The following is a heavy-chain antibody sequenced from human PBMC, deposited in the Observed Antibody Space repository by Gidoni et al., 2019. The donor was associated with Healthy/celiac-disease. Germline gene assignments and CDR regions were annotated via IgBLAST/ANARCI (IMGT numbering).Heavy chain of an antibody. Sequence: QVQLVQSGAEVKNPGASVKVSCKASGYTFTSYDINWVRQATGQGLEWMGWMNPNSGNTGYGQKFQGRVTMTRNTSRSTAYMELSSLRSEDTAVYYCARRGYDFWSGYTNWYFDLWGRGTLVTVSS. D-gene: IGHD3-3*01. CDR2: MNPNSGNT. CDR3: ARRGYDFWSGYTNWYFDL. CDR1: GYTFTSYD. J-gene: IGHJ2*01. V-gene: IGHV1-8*01.